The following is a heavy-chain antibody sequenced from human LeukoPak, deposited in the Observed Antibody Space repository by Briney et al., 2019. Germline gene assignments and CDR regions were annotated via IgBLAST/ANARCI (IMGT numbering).Heavy chain of an antibody. CDR3: ARVRSDSSGYYPDY. V-gene: IGHV3-21*01. CDR2: ISSSSSYI. D-gene: IGHD3-22*01. CDR1: GFTFSSYS. J-gene: IGHJ4*02. Sequence: GGSLRLSCAASGFTFSSYSMNWVRQAPGKGLEWVSSISSSSSYIYYADSVKGRFTISRDNAKNSLYLQMNSLRAEDTAVYYCARVRSDSSGYYPDYWGQGILVTVSS.